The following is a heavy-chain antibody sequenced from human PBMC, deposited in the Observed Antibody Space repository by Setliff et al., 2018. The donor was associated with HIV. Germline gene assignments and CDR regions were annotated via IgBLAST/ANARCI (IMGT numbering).Heavy chain of an antibody. Sequence: SETLSLTCAVYVESFSGFYWSWIRQPPGKGLEWIGEINHSGSTNYNPSLRSRVTISVDTSKNQFSLKLSFVTAADTAVYYCARGWFGGYYFDYWGQGTLVTVSS. CDR2: INHSGST. V-gene: IGHV4-34*01. D-gene: IGHD3-10*01. CDR3: ARGWFGGYYFDY. CDR1: VESFSGFY. J-gene: IGHJ4*02.